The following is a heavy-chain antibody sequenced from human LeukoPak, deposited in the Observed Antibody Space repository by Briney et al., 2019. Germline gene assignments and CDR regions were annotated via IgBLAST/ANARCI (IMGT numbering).Heavy chain of an antibody. D-gene: IGHD1-26*01. V-gene: IGHV4-59*08. J-gene: IGHJ3*02. Sequence: SEILSLTCTVTGGSISGYYWSWIRQPPGKGLEGIGYIYYSGSTNYNPSLKSRVTISVDTSKNQFSLKLSSVTAADTAVYYCARHVIVGAGAFDIWGQGTVVTVSS. CDR2: IYYSGST. CDR3: ARHVIVGAGAFDI. CDR1: GGSISGYY.